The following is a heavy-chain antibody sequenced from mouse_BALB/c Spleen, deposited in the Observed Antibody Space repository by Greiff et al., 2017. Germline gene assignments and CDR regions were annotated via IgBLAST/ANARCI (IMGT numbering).Heavy chain of an antibody. D-gene: IGHD2-1*01. Sequence: EVMLVESGGGLVKPGGSLKLSCAASGFTFSSYAMSWVRQTPEKRLEWVATISSGGSYTYYPDSVKGRFTISRDNAKNTLYLQMSSLRSEDTAMYYCARQGYYGNYGDFDYWGQGTTLTVSS. J-gene: IGHJ2*01. CDR1: GFTFSSYA. CDR2: ISSGGSYT. CDR3: ARQGYYGNYGDFDY. V-gene: IGHV5-9-3*01.